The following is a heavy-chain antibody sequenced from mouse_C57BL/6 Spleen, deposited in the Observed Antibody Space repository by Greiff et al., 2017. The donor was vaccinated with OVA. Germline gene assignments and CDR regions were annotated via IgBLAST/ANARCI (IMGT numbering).Heavy chain of an antibody. CDR3: ARDSATVHWYFDV. CDR1: GFTFSDYY. CDR2: INYDGSST. V-gene: IGHV5-16*01. J-gene: IGHJ1*03. Sequence: EVMLMESEGGLVQPGRSMKLSCAASGFTFSDYYMAWVRQVPEKGLEWVANINYDGSSTYYLDSVKGRFIISRDNAKNILYLQMSSLKSEDTATDNYARDSATVHWYFDVWGTGTTVTVSS. D-gene: IGHD1-1*01.